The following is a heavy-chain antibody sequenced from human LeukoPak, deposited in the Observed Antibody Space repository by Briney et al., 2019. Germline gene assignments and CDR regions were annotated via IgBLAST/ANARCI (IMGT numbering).Heavy chain of an antibody. Sequence: SETLSLTCAVYGGSFSGYYWSWIRQPPGKGLEWIGEINHSGSTNYNPSLKSRATISVDTSKNQFSLKLSSATAADTAVYYCARGHQGYYYDSSGYLRYWGQGTLVTVSS. D-gene: IGHD3-22*01. CDR1: GGSFSGYY. CDR2: INHSGST. CDR3: ARGHQGYYYDSSGYLRY. V-gene: IGHV4-34*01. J-gene: IGHJ4*02.